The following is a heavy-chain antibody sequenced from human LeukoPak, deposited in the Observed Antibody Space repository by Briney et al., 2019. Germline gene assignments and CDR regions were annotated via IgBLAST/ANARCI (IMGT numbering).Heavy chain of an antibody. J-gene: IGHJ6*03. CDR1: GGSISSYN. CDR3: ASNQGIVGATSYYYYYMDV. Sequence: SETLSLTCTLSGGSISSYNWSWLRQPPGKGLEWIGYIYYSGSTNYNPSLKSRVTISVDTSKNQFSLKLSSVTAADTAVYYCASNQGIVGATSYYYYYMDVWGKGTTVTVSS. V-gene: IGHV4-59*01. CDR2: IYYSGST. D-gene: IGHD1-26*01.